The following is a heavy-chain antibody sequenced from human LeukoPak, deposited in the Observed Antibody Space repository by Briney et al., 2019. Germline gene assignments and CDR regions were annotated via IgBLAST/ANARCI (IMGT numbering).Heavy chain of an antibody. J-gene: IGHJ4*02. CDR3: AFTYYDFWSGYYPFDY. D-gene: IGHD3-3*01. Sequence: PSETLSLTCAVYGGSFSGYYWSWIRQPPGKGLEWIGSIYYSGSTYYNPSLKSRVTISVDTSKNQFSLKLSSVTAADTAVYYCAFTYYDFWSGYYPFDYWGQGTLVTVSS. CDR2: IYYSGST. CDR1: GGSFSGYY. V-gene: IGHV4-34*01.